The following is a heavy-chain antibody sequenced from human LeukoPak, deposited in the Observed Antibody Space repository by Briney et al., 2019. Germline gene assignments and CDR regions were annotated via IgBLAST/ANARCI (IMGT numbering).Heavy chain of an antibody. V-gene: IGHV1-2*02. D-gene: IGHD3-9*01. CDR3: ARSPHILTGENFDY. CDR1: GYTFTGYY. J-gene: IGHJ4*02. CDR2: IIPNSGGT. Sequence: ASVKVSCKASGYTFTGYYMHWVRQAPGQGLEWMGWIIPNSGGTNYAQKFQGRVTMTRDTSISTAYMELSRLRSDDTAVYYCARSPHILTGENFDYWGQGTLLTVSS.